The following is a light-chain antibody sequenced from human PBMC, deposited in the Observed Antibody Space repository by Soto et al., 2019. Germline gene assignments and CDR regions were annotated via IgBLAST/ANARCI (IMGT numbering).Light chain of an antibody. V-gene: IGKV1-5*03. CDR3: QQHSNYPLT. Sequence: DIQMTHSPCTLAASVGERFTVTCLASHHIDAWLAWYQQKPGKAPKVLIYKASILESGVPSRFSGSGSGTEFTLTISSLQPDDSATYYCQQHSNYPLTFGGGTKVDIK. CDR1: HHIDAW. J-gene: IGKJ4*01. CDR2: KAS.